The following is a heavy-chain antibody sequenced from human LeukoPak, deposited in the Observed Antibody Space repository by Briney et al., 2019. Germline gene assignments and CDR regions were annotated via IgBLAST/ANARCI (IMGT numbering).Heavy chain of an antibody. CDR3: AKDRLSEYYDILTDYYHDAFDI. Sequence: GGSLRLSCAASGFTFRNYVIHWVRQAPGKGLEWVSAISGSGGSTYYADSVKGRFTISRDNSKNTLYLQMNSLRAEDTAVYYCAKDRLSEYYDILTDYYHDAFDIWGQGTMVTISS. CDR2: ISGSGGST. CDR1: GFTFRNYV. D-gene: IGHD3-9*01. V-gene: IGHV3-23*01. J-gene: IGHJ3*02.